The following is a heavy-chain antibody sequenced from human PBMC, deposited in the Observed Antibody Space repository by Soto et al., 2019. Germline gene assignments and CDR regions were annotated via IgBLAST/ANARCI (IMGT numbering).Heavy chain of an antibody. CDR1: GGSISSYY. Sequence: PSETLSLTCTVSGGSISSYYWSWIRQPPGKGLEWIGYIYYSGSTNYNPSLKSRVTISVDTSKNQFSLKLSSVTAADTAVYYCARVIGYCSGGSCYPGDVCNWFDPWGQGTLVTVSS. CDR2: IYYSGST. V-gene: IGHV4-59*01. D-gene: IGHD2-15*01. J-gene: IGHJ5*02. CDR3: ARVIGYCSGGSCYPGDVCNWFDP.